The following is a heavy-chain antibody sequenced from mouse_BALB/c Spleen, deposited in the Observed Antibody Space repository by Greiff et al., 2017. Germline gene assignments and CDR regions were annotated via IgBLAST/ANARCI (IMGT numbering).Heavy chain of an antibody. CDR2: IYPGDGDT. CDR1: GYTFTSYW. Sequence: VQLQQSGAELARPGASVKLFCKASGYTFTSYWMQWVKQRPGQGLEWIGAIYPGDGDTRYTQKFKGKATLTADKSSSTAYMQLSSLASEDSAVYYCARGDSFAYWGQGTLVTVSA. D-gene: IGHD2-13*01. CDR3: ARGDSFAY. V-gene: IGHV1-87*01. J-gene: IGHJ3*01.